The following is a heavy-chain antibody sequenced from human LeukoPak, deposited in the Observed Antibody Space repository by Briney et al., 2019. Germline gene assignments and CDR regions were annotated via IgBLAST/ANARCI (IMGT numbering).Heavy chain of an antibody. CDR3: AKLVTTMVRGVNNWFDP. CDR2: ISGIGGST. D-gene: IGHD3-10*01. CDR1: GFTFSSHA. V-gene: IGHV3-23*01. J-gene: IGHJ5*02. Sequence: PGGSLRLSCAASGFTFSSHAMSWVRQAPGKGLEWVSGISGIGGSTCYADSVKGRFTISRDNSKSTLYLQMKTLRAEDPAVYYCAKLVTTMVRGVNNWFDPWGQGTLVTVSS.